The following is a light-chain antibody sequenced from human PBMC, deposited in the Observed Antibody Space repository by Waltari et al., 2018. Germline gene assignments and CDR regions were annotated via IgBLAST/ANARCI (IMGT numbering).Light chain of an antibody. CDR1: QSVTSNY. Sequence: EIVLTQSPGTLSLSPGEGVTLSCRASQSVTSNYLAWYQQNPGQVPRLLIHGASSRAPGIPDRFSGSGSGTDFTLTISRLEPEDFGIYYCQQYSNSPLTFGQGTKLEI. CDR2: GAS. CDR3: QQYSNSPLT. J-gene: IGKJ2*01. V-gene: IGKV3-20*01.